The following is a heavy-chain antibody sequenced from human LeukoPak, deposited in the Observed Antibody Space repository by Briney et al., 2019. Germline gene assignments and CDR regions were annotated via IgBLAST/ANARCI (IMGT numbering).Heavy chain of an antibody. CDR2: TRNKPNSYST. CDR1: GFTFTDHY. Sequence: GGSLRLSCAASGFTFTDHYMDWVRQAPGKGLEWVARTRNKPNSYSTEYAASAKGRFTISRDVSKNSVYLQMNSLETEDTAVYYCARAQYCTTTTCYKTRDYWGQGTLVTVYS. D-gene: IGHD2-2*02. CDR3: ARAQYCTTTTCYKTRDY. J-gene: IGHJ4*02. V-gene: IGHV3-72*01.